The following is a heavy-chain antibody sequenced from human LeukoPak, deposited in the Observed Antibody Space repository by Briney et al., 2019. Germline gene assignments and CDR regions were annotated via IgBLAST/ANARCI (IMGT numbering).Heavy chain of an antibody. CDR3: ARSGYSYGADAVDI. V-gene: IGHV4-59*01. CDR1: GGSISSYY. Sequence: SETLCLTCTVSGGSISSYYWSWIRQPPGKGLEWIGYVYYSGSTNYNPSLKSRVTISVDTSKKQFSLKLSSVTAADTAVYYCARSGYSYGADAVDIWGQGTMVTVSS. D-gene: IGHD5-18*01. J-gene: IGHJ3*02. CDR2: VYYSGST.